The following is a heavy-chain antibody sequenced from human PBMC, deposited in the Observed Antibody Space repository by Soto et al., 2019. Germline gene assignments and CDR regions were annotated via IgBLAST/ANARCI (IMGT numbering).Heavy chain of an antibody. CDR2: IIPPFGTA. CDR3: ARSNYYYDSSGYYYEDMND. Sequence: QVQLVQSGAEVKEPGSSVKVSCKASGGTFSSDAISWVRQAPGQGLEWMGGIIPPFGTANHAQRFQGRVTITADESTSTAYMELSSLRSEDTAVYYCARSNYYYDSSGYYYEDMNDWGQGTLVTVSS. J-gene: IGHJ4*02. V-gene: IGHV1-69*01. CDR1: GGTFSSDA. D-gene: IGHD3-22*01.